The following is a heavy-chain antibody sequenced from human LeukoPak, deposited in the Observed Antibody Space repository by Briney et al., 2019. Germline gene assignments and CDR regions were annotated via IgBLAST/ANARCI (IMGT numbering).Heavy chain of an antibody. D-gene: IGHD2-2*01. CDR1: GFPFNTYS. V-gene: IGHV3-48*02. J-gene: IGHJ4*02. Sequence: PGGSLRLSCAVSGFPFNTYSMNWVRQAPGKGLEWVSYIAISSSGMYYADSVKGRFTISRDDAKNSLYLQMDSLRDEDTAIYYCARDLNYAFDYWGQGTLVTVSS. CDR2: IAISSSGM. CDR3: ARDLNYAFDY.